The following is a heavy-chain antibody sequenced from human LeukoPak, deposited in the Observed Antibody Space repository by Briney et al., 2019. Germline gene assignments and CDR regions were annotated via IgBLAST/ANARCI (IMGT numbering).Heavy chain of an antibody. D-gene: IGHD5-12*01. CDR2: IIPILGIA. Sequence: SVKVSCKASGGTFSSYAISWVRQAPGQGLEWMGRIIPILGIANYAQKFQGRVTITADKSTSTAYMELSSLRSEDTAVYYCASGGYSGYDSLDYWGQGTLVTVSS. CDR3: ASGGYSGYDSLDY. CDR1: GGTFSSYA. V-gene: IGHV1-69*04. J-gene: IGHJ4*02.